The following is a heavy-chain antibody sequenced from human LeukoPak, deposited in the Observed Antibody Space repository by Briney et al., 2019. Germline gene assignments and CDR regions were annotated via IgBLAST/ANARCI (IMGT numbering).Heavy chain of an antibody. J-gene: IGHJ6*03. CDR1: GFSFSSYA. CDR3: ARPGTTRRYYFYYMDV. Sequence: GGSLRLSCAASGFSFSSYARHWVRQAPGKGLEWVAVISYDGSNKFYADSVRGRFTISRDNSKNTLYLQMSSLMPEDTAVYYCARPGTTRRYYFYYMDVWGKGTTVTVSS. V-gene: IGHV3-30*04. CDR2: ISYDGSNK. D-gene: IGHD1-14*01.